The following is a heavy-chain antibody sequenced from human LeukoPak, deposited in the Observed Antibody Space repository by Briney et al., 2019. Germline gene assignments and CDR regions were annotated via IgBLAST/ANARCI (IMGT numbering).Heavy chain of an antibody. CDR3: AKWGCTGGSCYPFAY. CDR2: ISSSSSYI. J-gene: IGHJ4*02. V-gene: IGHV3-21*04. D-gene: IGHD2-15*01. CDR1: GFTFSSYS. Sequence: GSLRLSCAASGFTFSSYSMNWVRQAPGKGLEWVSSISSSSSYIYYADSVKGRFTISRDNAKISLYLQMNSLRAEDTAVYYCAKWGCTGGSCYPFAYWGQGTLVTVSS.